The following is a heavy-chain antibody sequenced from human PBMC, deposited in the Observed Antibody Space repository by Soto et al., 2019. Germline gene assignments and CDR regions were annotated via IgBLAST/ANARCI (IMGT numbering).Heavy chain of an antibody. Sequence: QVQLVESGGGVVQPGRSLRLSCAASGFTFSNYGMHWVRQAPGKGLYWVAVISYDGSIEYYSESVKGRFTMSRDNSENTVYLQMNSLRTEDTDVYFCGRDWVWFGAHPIDHWGQGTLVTVSS. V-gene: IGHV3-30*03. CDR3: GRDWVWFGAHPIDH. D-gene: IGHD3-10*01. J-gene: IGHJ4*02. CDR1: GFTFSNYG. CDR2: ISYDGSIE.